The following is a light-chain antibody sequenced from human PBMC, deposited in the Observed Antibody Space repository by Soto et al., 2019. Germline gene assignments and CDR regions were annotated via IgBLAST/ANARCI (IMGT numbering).Light chain of an antibody. CDR3: QDYGTSWT. CDR2: AAS. Sequence: EIVLTQSPSTLSLSAGEGATLSWRASQSGSRYLAWYQQKPGQAPRLLIYAASSRATGIPDRFSGSGSGTDFTLTINRLEPEDFAVYYCQDYGTSWTFGQGTKVDI. J-gene: IGKJ1*01. V-gene: IGKV3-20*01. CDR1: QSGSRY.